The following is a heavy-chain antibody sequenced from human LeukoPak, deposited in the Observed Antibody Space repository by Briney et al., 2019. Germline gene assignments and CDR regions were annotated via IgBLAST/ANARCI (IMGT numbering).Heavy chain of an antibody. CDR1: GYTFTGYY. CDR2: INPNSGGT. J-gene: IGHJ4*02. Sequence: ASVKVCCKASGYTFTGYYMHWVRQAPGQGLEWMGWINPNSGGTNYAQKFQGRVTMTRDTSISTAYMELSRLRSADTAVYYCARGRYGSGSYGHYWGQGTLVTVSS. CDR3: ARGRYGSGSYGHY. D-gene: IGHD3-10*01. V-gene: IGHV1-2*02.